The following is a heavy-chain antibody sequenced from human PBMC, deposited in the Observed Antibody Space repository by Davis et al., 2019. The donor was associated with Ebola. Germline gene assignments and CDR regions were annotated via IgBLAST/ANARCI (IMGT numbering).Heavy chain of an antibody. J-gene: IGHJ6*02. CDR1: GGSISGDY. CDR3: ARDPFHGMDV. CDR2: IHDSGST. V-gene: IGHV4-59*01. Sequence: SETLSLTCTVSGGSISGDYWSWIRQPPGKGLEWIGYIHDSGSTNYNPSLKGRVTISVDTSKNQFSLKLSSVTAADTAVYYCARDPFHGMDVWGQGTTVTVSS.